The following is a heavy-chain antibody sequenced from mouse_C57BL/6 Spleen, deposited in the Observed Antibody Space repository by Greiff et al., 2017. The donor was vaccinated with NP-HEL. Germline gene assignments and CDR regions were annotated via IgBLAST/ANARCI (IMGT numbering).Heavy chain of an antibody. J-gene: IGHJ4*01. Sequence: EVHLVESGAELVRPGASVKLSCTASGFNIKDDYMHWVKQRPEQGLEWIGWIDPENGDTEYASKFQGKATITSDTSSNTAYLQLSSLTSEDTAVYYCTRITTVVANAMDYWGQGTSVTVSS. CDR3: TRITTVVANAMDY. CDR1: GFNIKDDY. CDR2: IDPENGDT. V-gene: IGHV14-4*01. D-gene: IGHD1-1*01.